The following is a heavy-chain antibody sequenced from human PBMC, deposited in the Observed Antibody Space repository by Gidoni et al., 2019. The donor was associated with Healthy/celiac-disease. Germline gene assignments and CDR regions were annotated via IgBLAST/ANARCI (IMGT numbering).Heavy chain of an antibody. D-gene: IGHD3-9*01. V-gene: IGHV3-21*01. CDR2: ISSSSSYI. J-gene: IGHJ4*02. CDR3: ARDHEHYDILTGYSNFDY. CDR1: GFTFSSHS. Sequence: EVQLVECGGGLVKPGGSLRRSCEASGFTFSSHSMNWVRQAPGKGLEWVSSISSSSSYIYYADSVKGRFTISRDNAKNSLYLQMNSLRAEDTAVYYCARDHEHYDILTGYSNFDYWGQGTLVTVSS.